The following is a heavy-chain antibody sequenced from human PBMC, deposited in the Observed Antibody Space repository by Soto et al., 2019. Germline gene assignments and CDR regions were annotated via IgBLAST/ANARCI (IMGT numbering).Heavy chain of an antibody. CDR2: VSGYNGDT. CDR1: GYTLSRYG. V-gene: IGHV1-18*01. D-gene: IGHD6-13*01. CDR3: ASSHIAAAHYGMDV. Sequence: GTSVKVSCKASGYTLSRYGISWVRQAPGQRLEWMGWVSGYNGDTKYAQKVQGRVTMTRDTSTNTAYMELSSLRSDDTAEYYCASSHIAAAHYGMDVWGLGTTVTVSS. J-gene: IGHJ6*02.